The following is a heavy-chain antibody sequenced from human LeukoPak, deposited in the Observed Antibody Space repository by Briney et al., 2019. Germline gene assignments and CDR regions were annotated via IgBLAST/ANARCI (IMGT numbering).Heavy chain of an antibody. V-gene: IGHV3-33*01. CDR3: ARDPGDYYGSGSSDAFDI. CDR1: GFTFSSYG. J-gene: IGHJ3*02. CDR2: IWYDGSNK. Sequence: GRSLRLSCAASGFTFSSYGMHWVRQAPGKGLEWVAVIWYDGSNKYYADSVKGRFTISRDNSKITLYLQMNSLRAEDTAVYYCARDPGDYYGSGSSDAFDIWGQGTMVTVSS. D-gene: IGHD3-10*01.